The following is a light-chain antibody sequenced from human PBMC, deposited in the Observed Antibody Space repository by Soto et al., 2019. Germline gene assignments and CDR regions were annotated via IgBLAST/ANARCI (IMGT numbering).Light chain of an antibody. J-gene: IGLJ1*01. CDR3: QVWDSSGV. V-gene: IGLV3-9*01. CDR2: RDS. Sequence: SYALTQPLSVSVALGQTARITCGGNNIGSKNVHWYQQKPGQAPVLVIYRDSNRPSGIPERFSGSNSGNTATLTISRAQAGDEADYYCQVWDSSGVFGTGTKLTVL. CDR1: NIGSKN.